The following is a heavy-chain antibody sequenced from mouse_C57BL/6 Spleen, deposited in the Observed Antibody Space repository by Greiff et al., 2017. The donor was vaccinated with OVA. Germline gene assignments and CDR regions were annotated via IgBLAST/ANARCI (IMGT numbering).Heavy chain of an antibody. CDR2: ISDGGSYT. J-gene: IGHJ2*01. V-gene: IGHV5-4*01. D-gene: IGHD1-1*01. CDR3: ARDYWFDY. Sequence: EVKLMESGGGLVKPGGSLKLSCAASGFTFSSYAMSWVRQTPEKRLEWVATISDGGSYTYYPDNVKGRFTISRDNAKNNLYLQMSHLKSEDTAMYYCARDYWFDYWGQGTTLTVSS. CDR1: GFTFSSYA.